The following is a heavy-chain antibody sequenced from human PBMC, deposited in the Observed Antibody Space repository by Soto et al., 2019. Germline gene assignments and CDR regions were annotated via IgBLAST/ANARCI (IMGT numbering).Heavy chain of an antibody. CDR2: FTPKFGTA. D-gene: IGHD5-12*01. J-gene: IGHJ2*01. CDR3: ARGVVSGFEHWYFDL. V-gene: IGHV1-69*01. CDR1: GVSFTDHG. Sequence: QVQLVQSGAEVKKPGSSVKVSCRASGVSFTDHGISWLRQAPGQGLEWIGGFTPKFGTANYAPKFQGRVSKTGDESKTTAWVTLSSLRPEDAAVYFCARGVVSGFEHWYFDLWGRGTLITVSS.